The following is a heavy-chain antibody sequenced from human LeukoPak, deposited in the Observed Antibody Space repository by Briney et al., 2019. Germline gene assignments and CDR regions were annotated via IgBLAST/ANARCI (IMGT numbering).Heavy chain of an antibody. Sequence: PGGSLRLSCAASGFTFSSYEMNWVRQAPGKGLEWVSYISSSGSTIYYADSVKGRFTISRDNAKNSLYLQMNSLRAEDTAVYYCARAPGSSGWSSDYWGQGTLVTVSS. CDR3: ARAPGSSGWSSDY. J-gene: IGHJ4*02. D-gene: IGHD6-19*01. CDR1: GFTFSSYE. V-gene: IGHV3-48*03. CDR2: ISSSGSTI.